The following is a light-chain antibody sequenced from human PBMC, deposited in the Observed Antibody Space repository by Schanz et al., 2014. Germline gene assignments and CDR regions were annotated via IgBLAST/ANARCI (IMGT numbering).Light chain of an antibody. CDR1: SSDVGGYNY. CDR3: SSYTSSRLGV. CDR2: DVS. J-gene: IGLJ2*01. Sequence: QSALTQPASVSGSPGQSITISCTGTSSDVGGYNYVSWYQQHPGKAPKLMIYDVSNRPSGVSNRFSGSKSGNTASLTISGLQAEDEADYYCSSYTSSRLGVFGGGTKLTVL. V-gene: IGLV2-14*03.